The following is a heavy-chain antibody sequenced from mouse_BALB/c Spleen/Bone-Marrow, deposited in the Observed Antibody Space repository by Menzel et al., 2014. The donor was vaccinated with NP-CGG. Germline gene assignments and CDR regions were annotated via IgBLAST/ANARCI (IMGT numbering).Heavy chain of an antibody. V-gene: IGHV1-4*02. J-gene: IGHJ2*01. CDR2: INPTRGYT. Sequence: VHLVESAPELARPGASVKMSCKASGYTFTSFTIQWIKQRPGQGLEWIGYINPTRGYTDYNQKFKDRTTLTADKSSSTTYMQLTSLTSEDSAVYYCAREATYYAYFDYWGQGTALAVSS. D-gene: IGHD1-1*01. CDR3: AREATYYAYFDY. CDR1: GYTFTSFT.